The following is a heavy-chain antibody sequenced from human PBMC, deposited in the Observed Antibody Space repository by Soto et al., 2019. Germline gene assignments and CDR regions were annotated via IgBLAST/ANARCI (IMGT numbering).Heavy chain of an antibody. D-gene: IGHD6-13*01. CDR3: TIRRGSSWYPGAFDY. CDR1: GFTFSNAW. CDR2: IKSKTDGGTT. V-gene: IGHV3-15*07. Sequence: EVQLVESGGGLVKPGGSLRLSCAASGFTFSNAWMNWVRQAPGKGLAWVGRIKSKTDGGTTDYAAPVKGRFTISRDDSKNTLYLQMNSLKTEDTAVYYCTIRRGSSWYPGAFDYWGQGTLVTVSS. J-gene: IGHJ4*02.